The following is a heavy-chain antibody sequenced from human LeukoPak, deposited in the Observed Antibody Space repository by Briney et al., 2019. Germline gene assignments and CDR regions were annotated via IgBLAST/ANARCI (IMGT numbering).Heavy chain of an antibody. CDR3: AKGPYCDYADAFDY. D-gene: IGHD4-17*01. V-gene: IGHV3-30*02. Sequence: GGSLRLSCAASGFTFSSYGMHWVRQAPGKGLEWVAFIRYDGSNKYYADSVKGRFTISRDNSKNTLYLQMNSLRAEDTAVYYCAKGPYCDYADAFDYWGQGTLVTVSS. J-gene: IGHJ4*02. CDR2: IRYDGSNK. CDR1: GFTFSSYG.